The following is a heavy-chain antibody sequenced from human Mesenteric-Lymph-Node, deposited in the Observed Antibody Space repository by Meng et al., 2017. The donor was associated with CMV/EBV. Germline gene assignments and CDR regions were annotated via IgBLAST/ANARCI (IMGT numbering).Heavy chain of an antibody. V-gene: IGHV4-31*02. J-gene: IGHJ4*02. Sequence: ISSGCSYWRWIRQRPAKGLAWIAYIYSTASTYSNPTLKSRVTIAVDTSKTQFSLQLRSVTAADPAVYYCARGPAGYYDSSGYYGYWGQGTLVTVSS. D-gene: IGHD3-22*01. CDR3: ARGPAGYYDSSGYYGY. CDR1: ISSGCSY. CDR2: IYSTAST.